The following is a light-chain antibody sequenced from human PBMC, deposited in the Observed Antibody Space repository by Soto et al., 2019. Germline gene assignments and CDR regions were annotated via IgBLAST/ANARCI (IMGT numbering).Light chain of an antibody. V-gene: IGLV2-8*01. J-gene: IGLJ1*01. CDR1: KSDIGVYDF. Sequence: QSVLTQPPSASGSPGQSVTISCTGTKSDIGVYDFVSWYQHHPGKAPRQIIYEVVQRPSGVPDRFSGSKSGNTASLTVSGLQAADEADYFCKSYAGSNTYVFGSGTKLTVL. CDR3: KSYAGSNTYV. CDR2: EVV.